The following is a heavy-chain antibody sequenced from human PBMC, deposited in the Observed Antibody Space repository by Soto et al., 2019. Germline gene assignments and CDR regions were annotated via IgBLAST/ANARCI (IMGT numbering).Heavy chain of an antibody. J-gene: IGHJ5*02. D-gene: IGHD3-10*01. CDR3: ARHDHWLVRAALGS. Sequence: SETLSLTCTVSGGSISTTYYWAWVRQPPGKGLEWIGSIYYSGSAYYSPSFKSRVTMTVDTSKDQFSLKLTSVTAADTAVYYCARHDHWLVRAALGSWGQGTLVTVSS. CDR1: GGSISTTYY. CDR2: IYYSGSA. V-gene: IGHV4-39*01.